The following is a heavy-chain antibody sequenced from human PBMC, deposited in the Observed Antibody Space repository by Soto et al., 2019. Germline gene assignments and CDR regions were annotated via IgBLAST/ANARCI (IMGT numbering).Heavy chain of an antibody. CDR3: ARDHGSGWQGNWFDP. V-gene: IGHV4-59*01. D-gene: IGHD6-19*01. Sequence: SETLSLTCAVSGGSISSYYWSWIRQPPGKGLEWIGYIYYSGSTNYNPSLKSRVTISVDTSKNQFSLKLSSVTAADTAVYYCARDHGSGWQGNWFDPWGQGTLVTVSS. CDR1: GGSISSYY. CDR2: IYYSGST. J-gene: IGHJ5*02.